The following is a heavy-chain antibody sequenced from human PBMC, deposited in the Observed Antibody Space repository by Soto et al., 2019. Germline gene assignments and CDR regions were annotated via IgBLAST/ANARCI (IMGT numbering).Heavy chain of an antibody. J-gene: IGHJ6*03. V-gene: IGHV5-51*01. CDR1: GYSFTSYW. Sequence: RESLKISCKGSGYSFTSYWIGWVRQMPGKGLEWMGIIYPGDSDTRYSPSFQGQVTISADKSISTAYLQWSSLKASDTAMYYCASKTTVTTYYYYMDVWGKGTTVTVSS. CDR3: ASKTTVTTYYYYMDV. D-gene: IGHD4-4*01. CDR2: IYPGDSDT.